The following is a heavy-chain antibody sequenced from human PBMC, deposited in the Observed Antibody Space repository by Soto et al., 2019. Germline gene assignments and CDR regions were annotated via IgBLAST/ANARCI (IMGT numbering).Heavy chain of an antibody. J-gene: IGHJ4*02. CDR3: ARDSPPPRE. CDR2: ISAYNGNT. V-gene: IGHV1-18*01. Sequence: QVQLVQSGAEVKKPGASVKVSCKASGYTFTSYHITWVRQAPGQGLEWMGWISAYNGNTNYAQKLQGRVTMTTDTSTSTADMEPRSLRPDDTAVDYCARDSPPPREWGQGTLVTFSS. CDR1: GYTFTSYH.